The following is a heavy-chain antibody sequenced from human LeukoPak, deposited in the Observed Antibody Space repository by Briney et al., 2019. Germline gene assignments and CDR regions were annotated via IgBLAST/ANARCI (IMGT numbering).Heavy chain of an antibody. CDR2: IVNNDADT. CDR3: AKGKAHDNLDWFDP. CDR1: GFTVSSSY. J-gene: IGHJ5*02. V-gene: IGHV3-23*01. D-gene: IGHD1-14*01. Sequence: GGSLRLSCAASGFTVSSSYMNWVRQAPGKGLEWVSSIVNNDADTFYADSVKGRFTISRDNSKSTMYLQMNSLRADDTAVYYCAKGKAHDNLDWFDPWGQGTLVTVSS.